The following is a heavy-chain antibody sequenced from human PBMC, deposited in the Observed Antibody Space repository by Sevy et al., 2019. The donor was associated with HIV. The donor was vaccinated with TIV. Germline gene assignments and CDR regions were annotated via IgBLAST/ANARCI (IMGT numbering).Heavy chain of an antibody. CDR2: IKQDGSEK. J-gene: IGHJ6*02. V-gene: IGHV3-7*01. D-gene: IGHD2-2*02. Sequence: GGSRRLSCAASGFTFSSYWMSWVRQAPGKGLEWVANIKQDGSEKYYVDSVKGRFTIPRDNAKNSLYLQMNSLRAEDTAVYYCARVGDIVVVPAAIGSYGMDVWGQGTTVTVSS. CDR1: GFTFSSYW. CDR3: ARVGDIVVVPAAIGSYGMDV.